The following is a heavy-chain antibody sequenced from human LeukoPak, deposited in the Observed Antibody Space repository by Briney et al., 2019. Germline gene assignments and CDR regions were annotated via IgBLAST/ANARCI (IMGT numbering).Heavy chain of an antibody. Sequence: ASVKVSCKASGYTFTSYEINWVRQATGQGLEWMGWMNPNSGNTGYAQKFQGRVTMTRNTSISTAYMELSSLRSEDTAVYYCARGIHYYDSSGPFDYYYYGMDVWGQGTTVTVSS. CDR1: GYTFTSYE. CDR3: ARGIHYYDSSGPFDYYYYGMDV. J-gene: IGHJ6*02. V-gene: IGHV1-8*01. CDR2: MNPNSGNT. D-gene: IGHD3-22*01.